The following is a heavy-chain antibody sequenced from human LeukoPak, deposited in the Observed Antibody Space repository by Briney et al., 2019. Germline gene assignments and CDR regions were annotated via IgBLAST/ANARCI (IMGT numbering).Heavy chain of an antibody. CDR2: MSYDGSNK. J-gene: IGHJ6*02. CDR3: ARTLVYYYYGMDV. CDR1: GFTFSSYA. V-gene: IGHV3-30-3*01. Sequence: GGSLRLSCAASGFTFSSYAMHWVRQAPGKGLEWVAVMSYDGSNKYYADSVKGRFTISRDNSKNTLYLQMNSLRAEDTAVYYCARTLVYYYYGMDVWGQGTTVTVSS.